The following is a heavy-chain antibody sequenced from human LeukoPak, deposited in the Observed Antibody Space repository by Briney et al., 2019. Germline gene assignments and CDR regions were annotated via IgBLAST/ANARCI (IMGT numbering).Heavy chain of an antibody. CDR1: GYTFTGYY. CDR2: ITPNSGGT. J-gene: IGHJ4*02. Sequence: ASVKVSCKASGYTFTGYYIHWVRQAPGQGLEWMGWITPNSGGTNYAQKLQGRVTMTTDTSTSTAYMELRSLRSDDTAVYYCARYYLTGSYRGGYFDYWGQGTLVTVSS. CDR3: ARYYLTGSYRGGYFDY. D-gene: IGHD3-9*01. V-gene: IGHV1-2*02.